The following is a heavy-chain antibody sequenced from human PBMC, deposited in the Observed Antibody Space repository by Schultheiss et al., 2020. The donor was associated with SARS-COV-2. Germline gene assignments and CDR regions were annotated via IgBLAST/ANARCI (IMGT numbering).Heavy chain of an antibody. J-gene: IGHJ6*02. CDR2: IYSGGNT. CDR3: ARADSSGSRVYYYGMDV. V-gene: IGHV3-66*01. D-gene: IGHD3-22*01. Sequence: GESLKISCAASGFSVTSNYMSWVRQAPGKGLEWVSLIYSGGNTHYADSVKGRFTISRDNSKNTLYLQMNSLRAEDTAVYYCARADSSGSRVYYYGMDVWGQGTTVTVSS. CDR1: GFSVTSNY.